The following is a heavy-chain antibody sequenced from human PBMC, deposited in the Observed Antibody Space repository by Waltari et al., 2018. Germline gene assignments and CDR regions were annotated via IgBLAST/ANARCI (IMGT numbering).Heavy chain of an antibody. CDR2: ISKSGGSA. D-gene: IGHD6-19*01. CDR3: AKGTERYGGWAPIFDS. CDR1: GFAFSNSA. Sequence: EVHLLESGGDLVQPGGSMRLSCAASGFAFSNSAMRWGRQAPGKGLEWVSVISKSGGSAKYADSVQGRFTISRDNSKKTLHLQMNSLRVEDTAVYYCAKGTERYGGWAPIFDSWGQGTQVTVSS. J-gene: IGHJ4*02. V-gene: IGHV3-23*01.